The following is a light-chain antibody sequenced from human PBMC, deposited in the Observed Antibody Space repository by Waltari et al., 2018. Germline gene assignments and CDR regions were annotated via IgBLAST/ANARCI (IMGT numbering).Light chain of an antibody. Sequence: YVLTQPPSVSVAPGKTATLTCGGENIESKSVNWYQQKPGQAPVLVLFYDNDRTSGIPDRFSGSNSGNTATLTISWVEAGDEADYHCQVWDDTTNSGVFGGGTRLTVL. CDR3: QVWDDTTNSGV. CDR1: NIESKS. V-gene: IGLV3-21*04. CDR2: YDN. J-gene: IGLJ3*02.